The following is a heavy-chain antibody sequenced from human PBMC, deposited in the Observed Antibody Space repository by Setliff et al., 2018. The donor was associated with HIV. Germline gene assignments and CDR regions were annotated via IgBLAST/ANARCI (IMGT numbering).Heavy chain of an antibody. CDR1: GGSISSVNW. J-gene: IGHJ6*03. CDR2: IDHSGGT. V-gene: IGHV4-4*02. D-gene: IGHD2-21*02. CDR3: ANLGRAVGDFYYYHYMDV. Sequence: SETLSLTCAVSGGSISSVNWWTWVRQPPGKGLEWIGEIDHSGGTKYNPSLTGRVTMSVDKSINTASMELSRLRSDDTAIYYCANLGRAVGDFYYYHYMDVWGKGTTVTVSS.